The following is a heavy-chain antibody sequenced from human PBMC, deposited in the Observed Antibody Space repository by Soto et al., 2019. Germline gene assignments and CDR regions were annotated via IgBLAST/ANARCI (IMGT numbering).Heavy chain of an antibody. CDR3: ARRGSGSYYDY. D-gene: IGHD1-26*01. CDR2: ISGSGGST. J-gene: IGHJ4*02. Sequence: EVQRLESGGGLVQPGGSLRLSCAASGFTFSSYAMRWVRQAPGKGLEWVSAISGSGGSTYYADSVKVRFTISRDNSKNTLYLQMNSLRAEDTAVYYCARRGSGSYYDYWGKGTLVTVSS. CDR1: GFTFSSYA. V-gene: IGHV3-23*01.